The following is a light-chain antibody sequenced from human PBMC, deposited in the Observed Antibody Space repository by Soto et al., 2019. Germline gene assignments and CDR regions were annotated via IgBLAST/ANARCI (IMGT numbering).Light chain of an antibody. J-gene: IGKJ4*01. V-gene: IGKV1-5*03. Sequence: DIQMTQSPSTLSASVGDRVTITCRASQSISTSLAWYQQKPGKAPKVLIDKASSLESGDPSRFSGSGSGTEFTLTITSLQPDDSATYYCQQYNSYPVTFGGGT. CDR1: QSISTS. CDR2: KAS. CDR3: QQYNSYPVT.